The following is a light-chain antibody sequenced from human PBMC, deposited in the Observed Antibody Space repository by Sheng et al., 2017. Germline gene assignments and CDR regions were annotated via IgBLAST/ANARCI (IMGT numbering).Light chain of an antibody. V-gene: IGKV3-15*01. CDR3: QQYANSPRT. CDR2: GAS. CDR1: QSISSN. Sequence: EIVMTQSPATLSVSPGEGATLSCRASQSISSNLAWYQQKPGQAPRLLIFGASSRGTGIPARFSGSGSGTEFTLTINRLEPEDFAVYYCQQYANSPRTFGQGTKVEIK. J-gene: IGKJ1*01.